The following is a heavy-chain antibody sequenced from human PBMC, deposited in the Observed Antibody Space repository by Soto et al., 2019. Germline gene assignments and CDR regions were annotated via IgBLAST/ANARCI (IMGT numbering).Heavy chain of an antibody. CDR2: IYYSGST. Sequence: QVQLQESGPGLVKPSQTLSLTCTVSGGSISSGGYYWSWIRQHPGKGLEWIGYIYYSGSTYYNPSPXXXGTISVDASKXXFXLXXSSVTAADTAVYYCAREVKYYAILTGYQPYWYFDLWGRGTLVTVSS. D-gene: IGHD3-9*01. CDR1: GGSISSGGYY. J-gene: IGHJ2*01. CDR3: AREVKYYAILTGYQPYWYFDL. V-gene: IGHV4-31*01.